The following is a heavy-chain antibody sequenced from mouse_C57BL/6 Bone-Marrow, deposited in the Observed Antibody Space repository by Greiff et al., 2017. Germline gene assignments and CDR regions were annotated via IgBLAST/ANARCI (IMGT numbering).Heavy chain of an antibody. D-gene: IGHD2-3*01. CDR2: IDPENGDT. Sequence: EVMLVESGAELVRPGASVKLSCTASGFNIKDDYMHWVKQRPEQGLEWIGWIDPENGDTEYASKFQGKATITADTSSNTAYLQLSSLTSEDTAVYYCTTPVRWLLSAYWGQGTLVTVSA. V-gene: IGHV14-4*01. CDR3: TTPVRWLLSAY. J-gene: IGHJ3*01. CDR1: GFNIKDDY.